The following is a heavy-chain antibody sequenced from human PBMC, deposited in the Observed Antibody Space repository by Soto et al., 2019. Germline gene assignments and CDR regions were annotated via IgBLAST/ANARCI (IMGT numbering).Heavy chain of an antibody. V-gene: IGHV6-1*01. J-gene: IGHJ6*02. CDR3: ARDRLIAARRFDYYYYGMDV. D-gene: IGHD6-6*01. CDR1: GDSVSSNSAA. Sequence: QTLSLTCSISGDSVSSNSAAWNWIRQSPSRGLEWLGRTYYRSKWYNDYAVSVKSRITINPDTSKNQFSLQLNSVTPEDTAVYYCARDRLIAARRFDYYYYGMDVWGQGTTVTVSS. CDR2: TYYRSKWYN.